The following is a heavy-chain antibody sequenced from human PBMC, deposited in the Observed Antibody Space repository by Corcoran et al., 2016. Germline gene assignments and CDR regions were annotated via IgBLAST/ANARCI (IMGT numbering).Heavy chain of an antibody. Sequence: QVQLQQWGAGRLKPSETLSLTGAVYGGSCSGYYWSWIRQPPGKGREGIGEINHSGSTNYNPSLKSRVTISVDTSKNQFSLKLSSVTAADTDVYYCTRRNRQQGVSLSYGDYVQRDFYYWGQGTLVTVSS. CDR3: TRRNRQQGVSLSYGDYVQRDFYY. CDR1: GGSCSGYY. J-gene: IGHJ4*02. D-gene: IGHD4-17*01. CDR2: INHSGST. V-gene: IGHV4-34*01.